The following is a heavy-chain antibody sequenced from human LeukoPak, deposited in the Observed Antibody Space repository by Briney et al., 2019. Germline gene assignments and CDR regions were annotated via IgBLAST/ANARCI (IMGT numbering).Heavy chain of an antibody. J-gene: IGHJ5*02. V-gene: IGHV3-11*01. CDR1: GFTFNDYY. CDR2: INIGGTNT. Sequence: GGSLRLSCAASGFTFNDYYMSWIRQAPGKGLEWLSSINIGGTNTHYADSVKGRFTISRDNAKKSLYLGMNNLRAEDTAVYYCATDGAGFDTWGQGVLVTVSS. CDR3: ATDGAGFDT.